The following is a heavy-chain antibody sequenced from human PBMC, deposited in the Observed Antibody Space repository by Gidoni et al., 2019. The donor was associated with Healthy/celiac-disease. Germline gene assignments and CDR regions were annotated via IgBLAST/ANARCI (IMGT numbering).Heavy chain of an antibody. CDR1: VCTFSSDA. CDR3: ARGIAAAGIYGIDV. Sequence: QVQLAQSGAEVKKPGSSVTVSCKASVCTFSSDAISWVRQAPGQGLEWMGGIIPIFGTANYAQKFQGRVTITADESTSTAYMELSSLRSEDTAVYYCARGIAAAGIYGIDVWGQGTTVTVSS. J-gene: IGHJ6*02. D-gene: IGHD6-13*01. V-gene: IGHV1-69*01. CDR2: IIPIFGTA.